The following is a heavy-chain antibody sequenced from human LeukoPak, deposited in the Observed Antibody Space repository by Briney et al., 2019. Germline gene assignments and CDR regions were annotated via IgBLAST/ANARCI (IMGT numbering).Heavy chain of an antibody. V-gene: IGHV3-7*01. CDR1: GFTFSDYW. CDR2: IKQDGSDK. J-gene: IGHJ4*02. Sequence: PGGSLRLSCTASGFTFSDYWMSWVRQAPGKGLEWVANIKQDGSDKYYVDSVKGRFTVSRDNAKNSLYLQMNSLRAEDTAVYYCARKGLPDYWGQGTLVTVSS. CDR3: ARKGLPDY.